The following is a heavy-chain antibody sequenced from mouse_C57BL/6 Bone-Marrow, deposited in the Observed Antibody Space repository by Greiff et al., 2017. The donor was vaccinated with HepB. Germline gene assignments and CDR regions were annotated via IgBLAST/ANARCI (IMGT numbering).Heavy chain of an antibody. CDR3: ARFDGYFLYYFDY. CDR1: GYTFTSYW. D-gene: IGHD2-3*01. J-gene: IGHJ2*01. Sequence: QVQLQQPGAELVMPGASVKLSCKASGYTFTSYWMHWVKQRPGQGLEWIGEIDPSDSDTNYNQKFKGKSTLTVDKSSSTAYMQLSSLTSEDSAVYYCARFDGYFLYYFDYWGQGTTLTVSS. V-gene: IGHV1-69*01. CDR2: IDPSDSDT.